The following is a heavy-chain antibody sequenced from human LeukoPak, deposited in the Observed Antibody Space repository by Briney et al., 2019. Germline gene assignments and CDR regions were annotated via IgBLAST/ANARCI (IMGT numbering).Heavy chain of an antibody. D-gene: IGHD2-2*01. CDR3: ARDLEGYCSSTSCHQFDY. Sequence: PGGSLRLSSAASGFTFSSYSMNWVRQAPGKGLEWVSYISSSSSTIYYADSVKGRFTISRDNAKNSLYLQMNSLRAEDTAVYYCARDLEGYCSSTSCHQFDYWGQGTLVTVSS. V-gene: IGHV3-48*01. CDR2: ISSSSSTI. CDR1: GFTFSSYS. J-gene: IGHJ4*02.